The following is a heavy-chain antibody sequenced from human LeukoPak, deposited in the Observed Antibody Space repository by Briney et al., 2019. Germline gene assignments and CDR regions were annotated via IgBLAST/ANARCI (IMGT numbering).Heavy chain of an antibody. CDR3: ARAPTDIVVVPAAMRGPNFDY. J-gene: IGHJ4*02. CDR2: INPNSGGT. CDR1: GYTFTGYY. Sequence: GASVKVSCKASGYTFTGYYMHWLRQAPGQGLEWMGWINPNSGGTDYAQKFQGRVTMTRDTSISTAYMELSRLRSDDTAVYYCARAPTDIVVVPAAMRGPNFDYWGQGTLVTVSS. V-gene: IGHV1-2*02. D-gene: IGHD2-2*01.